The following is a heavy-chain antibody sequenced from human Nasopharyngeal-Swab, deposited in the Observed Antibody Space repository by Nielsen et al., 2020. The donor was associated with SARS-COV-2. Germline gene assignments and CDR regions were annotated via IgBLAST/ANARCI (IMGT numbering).Heavy chain of an antibody. CDR2: IKQDGSEK. V-gene: IGHV3-7*01. CDR1: GFTFSSYW. J-gene: IGHJ4*02. Sequence: GESLKISCAASGFTFSSYWMSWVRQAPGKGLEWVANIKQDGSEKYYADSVKGRFTISRDNAKNSLYLQMNSLRDEDAAVYYCARDMGGYWGQGTLVTVSS. D-gene: IGHD3-16*01. CDR3: ARDMGGY.